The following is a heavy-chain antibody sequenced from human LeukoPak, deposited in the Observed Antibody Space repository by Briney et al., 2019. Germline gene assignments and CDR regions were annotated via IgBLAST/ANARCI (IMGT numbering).Heavy chain of an antibody. V-gene: IGHV3-74*01. J-gene: IGHJ5*02. CDR3: LRDLNWSLDQ. CDR2: IKSDGITI. Sequence: GSLRLSCAASGFTFSNYMMHWVRQAPGKGLVWVSRIKSDGITITYADSVKGRFTISRDNAKNTLYLQMNSLRAEDTALYYCLRDLNWSLDQWGQGTLVTVSS. D-gene: IGHD1-20*01. CDR1: GFTFSNYM.